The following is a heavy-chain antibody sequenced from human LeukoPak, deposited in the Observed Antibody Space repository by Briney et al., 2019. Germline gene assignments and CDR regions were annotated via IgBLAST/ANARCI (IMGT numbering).Heavy chain of an antibody. D-gene: IGHD2-21*02. V-gene: IGHV3-23*01. J-gene: IGHJ4*02. CDR3: AKDLARVVVTDFDY. Sequence: GGSLRLSCAASGFTFSSYAMSWVRQAPGKGLEWVSAISGSGGSTYYADSAKGRFTISRDNSKNTLYLQMNSLRAEDTAVYYCAKDLARVVVTDFDYWGQGTLVTVSS. CDR2: ISGSGGST. CDR1: GFTFSSYA.